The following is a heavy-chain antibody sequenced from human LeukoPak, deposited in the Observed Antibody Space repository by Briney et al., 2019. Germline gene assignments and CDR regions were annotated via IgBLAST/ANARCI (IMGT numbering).Heavy chain of an antibody. CDR2: ISGGVAST. D-gene: IGHD3-16*01. Sequence: GGSLRLSCAASGFTFSSYARSWVRQAPGKGLEWVSAISGGVASTYYADSVKGPFTISRDNSKNTLSLQMNRMRAEDTAVYYCAKGYHDYVWGSCYFDYWGKGILVTVSS. J-gene: IGHJ4*02. V-gene: IGHV3-23*01. CDR1: GFTFSSYA. CDR3: AKGYHDYVWGSCYFDY.